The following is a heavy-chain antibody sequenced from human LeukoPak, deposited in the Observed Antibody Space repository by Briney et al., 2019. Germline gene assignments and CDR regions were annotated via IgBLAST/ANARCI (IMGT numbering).Heavy chain of an antibody. D-gene: IGHD1-26*01. CDR3: ARARRKVGALGAFDI. CDR2: ISSSSSYI. CDR1: GFTFSSYS. J-gene: IGHJ3*02. Sequence: GGSLRLSCAASGFTFSSYSMNWVRQAPGKGLEWVSSISSSSSYIYYADSVKGRFTISRDNAKNSLYLQMNSLRAEDTAVYYCARARRKVGALGAFDIWGQGTMVTVSS. V-gene: IGHV3-21*01.